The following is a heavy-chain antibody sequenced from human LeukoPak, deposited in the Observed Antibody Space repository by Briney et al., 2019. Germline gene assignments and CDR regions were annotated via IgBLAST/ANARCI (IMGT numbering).Heavy chain of an antibody. CDR2: ISAYNGVT. CDR3: ARGAMTFYAFDI. V-gene: IGHV1-18*01. D-gene: IGHD1-26*01. J-gene: IGHJ3*02. CDR1: NYTFTNYV. Sequence: ASVKVSCKASNYTFTNYVINWVRQAPGQGLEWMGWISAYNGVTNYAQRLQDRVTMTTDTPTSTTYMELRSLRSDDTAVYYCARGAMTFYAFDIWGQGTMVTVSS.